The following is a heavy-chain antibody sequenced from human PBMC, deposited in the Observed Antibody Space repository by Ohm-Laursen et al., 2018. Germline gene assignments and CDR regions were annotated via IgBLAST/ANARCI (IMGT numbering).Heavy chain of an antibody. V-gene: IGHV3-64*04. Sequence: LRLSCSASGFTFSSYAMHWVRQAPGKGLEYVSAISSNGGSTYYANSVKGRFTISRDNSKNTLYLQMNSLRAEDTAVYYCAKGNNYYDSSGYYDYWGQGTLVTVSS. J-gene: IGHJ4*02. CDR1: GFTFSSYA. D-gene: IGHD3-22*01. CDR2: ISSNGGST. CDR3: AKGNNYYDSSGYYDY.